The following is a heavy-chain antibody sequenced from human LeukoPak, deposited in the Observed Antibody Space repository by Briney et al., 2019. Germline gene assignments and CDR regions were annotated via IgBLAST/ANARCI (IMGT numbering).Heavy chain of an antibody. CDR3: TKGISFYFESSGHYYFDY. V-gene: IGHV3-23*01. Sequence: GGSLRLSCAASGFTFSNYAMSWVRQAPGKGLEWVSPVSGSGATTYYADSVKGRFTISRDNSKNTLYLQMKSLRAEDTAVYYCTKGISFYFESSGHYYFDYWGQGTLVTVSS. CDR1: GFTFSNYA. CDR2: VSGSGATT. J-gene: IGHJ4*02. D-gene: IGHD3-22*01.